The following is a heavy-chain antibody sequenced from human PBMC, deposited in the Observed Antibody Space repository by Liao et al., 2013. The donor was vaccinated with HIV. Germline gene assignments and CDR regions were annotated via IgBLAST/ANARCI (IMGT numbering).Heavy chain of an antibody. Sequence: QVQLQESGPGLVKPSQTLSLTCTVSGGSISSGDYYWSWIRQPPGKGLEWIGRIYGSGSTDYNPSLKSRVAMSLDTSDNHFSLTLRSATAADTAVYYCARAGGRYAGFDIWGQGTMVTVSS. J-gene: IGHJ3*02. CDR2: IYGSGST. V-gene: IGHV4-31*03. CDR1: GGSISSGDYY. CDR3: ARAGGRYAGFDI. D-gene: IGHD3-16*01.